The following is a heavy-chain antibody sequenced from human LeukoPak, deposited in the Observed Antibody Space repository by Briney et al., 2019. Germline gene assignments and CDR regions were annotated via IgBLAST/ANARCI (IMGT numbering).Heavy chain of an antibody. CDR3: ARGGADGSWHFDY. D-gene: IGHD6-13*01. Sequence: SETLSLTCTVSGGSISSYYWSWIRQPPGKGLEWIGYIYYSGSTNYNPSLKSRVTISVDTSKNQFSLKLSSVTAADTAVYYCARGGADGSWHFDYWGQGTLVTVSS. J-gene: IGHJ4*02. CDR2: IYYSGST. V-gene: IGHV4-59*01. CDR1: GGSISSYY.